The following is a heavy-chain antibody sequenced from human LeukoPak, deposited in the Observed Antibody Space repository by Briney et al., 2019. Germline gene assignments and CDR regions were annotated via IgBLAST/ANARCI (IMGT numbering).Heavy chain of an antibody. CDR3: ARASSGCDY. V-gene: IGHV4-34*01. Sequence: SETLSLTCAVYGGSFSGYYWSWIRQPPGKGLEWIGEINHSGSTNYNPSLKSRVTTSVDTSKNQFSLKLSSVTAADTAVYYCARASSGCDYWGQGTLVTVSS. CDR1: GGSFSGYY. CDR2: INHSGST. J-gene: IGHJ4*02. D-gene: IGHD3-22*01.